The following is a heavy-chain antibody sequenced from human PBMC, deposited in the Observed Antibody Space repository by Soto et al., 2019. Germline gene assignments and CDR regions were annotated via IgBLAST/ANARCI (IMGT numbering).Heavy chain of an antibody. J-gene: IGHJ6*02. CDR2: IYYSGST. CDR1: GDSISSSSYY. CDR3: ARRASSSWYYYYYGIDV. D-gene: IGHD6-13*01. Sequence: SETLSLTCTVSGDSISSSSYYWGWFRQPPGTGLEWIGSIYYSGSTDYNPSLKSRVTISVDTSKNQFSLKLSCVTAADTAVYYSARRASSSWYYYYYGIDVWGQGTTVTVSS. V-gene: IGHV4-39*01.